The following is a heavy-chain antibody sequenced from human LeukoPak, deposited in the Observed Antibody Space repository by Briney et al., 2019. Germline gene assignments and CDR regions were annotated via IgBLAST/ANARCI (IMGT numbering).Heavy chain of an antibody. V-gene: IGHV3-30-3*01. CDR2: ISFDGVTT. D-gene: IGHD2-21*01. Sequence: GGSLRLSCAASESTFRNFAMHWVRQTPDKGLEWVALISFDGVTTYYADSVRGRFTISRDNSKNTLFLQMNSLRGEDTVVYYCAREYSDSYGVIGHFDSWGQGTLVPVSS. CDR3: AREYSDSYGVIGHFDS. J-gene: IGHJ4*02. CDR1: ESTFRNFA.